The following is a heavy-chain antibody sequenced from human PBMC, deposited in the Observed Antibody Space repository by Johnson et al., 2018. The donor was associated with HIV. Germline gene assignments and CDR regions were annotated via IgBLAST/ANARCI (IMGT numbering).Heavy chain of an antibody. Sequence: QMQLVESGGGVVQPGRSLRLSCAASGFTFSSYGMHWVRQAPGKGLEWVAVISYDGSNKYYADSVKGRFTISRDNSKNTLYLQMNSLRAKDTAVYYCASIDAFDIWGQGTMVTVSS. V-gene: IGHV3-30*03. J-gene: IGHJ3*02. CDR3: ASIDAFDI. CDR2: ISYDGSNK. CDR1: GFTFSSYG.